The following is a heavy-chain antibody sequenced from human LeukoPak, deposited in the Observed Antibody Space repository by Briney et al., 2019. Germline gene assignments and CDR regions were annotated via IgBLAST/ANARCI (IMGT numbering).Heavy chain of an antibody. V-gene: IGHV4-39*01. Sequence: SETLSLTCTVSGGSISSSSYYWGWIRQPPGKGLEWIGSIYYSGSTYYNPSLKSRVTISVDTSKNQFSLSLSSVTAADTTMYYCARHSRDPRSGPSFDYWGQGTLVTVSS. CDR1: GGSISSSSYY. CDR3: ARHSRDPRSGPSFDY. J-gene: IGHJ4*02. CDR2: IYYSGST. D-gene: IGHD2-15*01.